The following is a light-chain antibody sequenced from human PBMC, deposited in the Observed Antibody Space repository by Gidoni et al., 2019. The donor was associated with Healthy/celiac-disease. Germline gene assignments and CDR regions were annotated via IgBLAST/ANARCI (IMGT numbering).Light chain of an antibody. Sequence: DIQMTQSPSSPSASVGDRVTIPCRASQSISSYLNWYQQKPGKAPKLLIYAASNLQRGVPSRFSGSGSGTDFTLTISSLQPEDFATYYCQQSYSTPWTFGEGTKVEIK. V-gene: IGKV1-39*01. J-gene: IGKJ1*01. CDR1: QSISSY. CDR3: QQSYSTPWT. CDR2: AAS.